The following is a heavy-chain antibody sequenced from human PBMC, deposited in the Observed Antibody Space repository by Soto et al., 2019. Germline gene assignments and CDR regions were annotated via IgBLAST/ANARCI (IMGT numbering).Heavy chain of an antibody. Sequence: PSETLSLTCTVSGASISAYYWSWIRQPPGKGLEWIGNIYYTGSTNYNPSLKTRVTISVDTSKNQFSLKLNSVNAADTAVYFCASQTANYYGSASYYLPFDYWGQGTLVTVSS. CDR1: GASISAYY. J-gene: IGHJ4*02. D-gene: IGHD3-10*01. V-gene: IGHV4-59*01. CDR3: ASQTANYYGSASYYLPFDY. CDR2: IYYTGST.